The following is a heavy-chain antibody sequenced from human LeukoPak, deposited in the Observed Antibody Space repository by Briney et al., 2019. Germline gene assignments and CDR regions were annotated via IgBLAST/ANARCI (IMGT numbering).Heavy chain of an antibody. CDR1: GGSISSYY. CDR3: ARHDYGDYVPLGY. Sequence: SETLSLTCTVSGGSISSYYWSWIRQPPGKGLEWIGYIYYSGSTNYNPSLKSRVTISVDTSKNQFSLKLSSVTAADTAVYYCARHDYGDYVPLGYWGQGTLVTVSS. D-gene: IGHD4-17*01. J-gene: IGHJ4*02. CDR2: IYYSGST. V-gene: IGHV4-59*08.